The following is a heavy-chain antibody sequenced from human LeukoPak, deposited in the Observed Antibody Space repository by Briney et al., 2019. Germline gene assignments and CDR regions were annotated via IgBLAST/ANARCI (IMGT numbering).Heavy chain of an antibody. D-gene: IGHD3-10*01. CDR3: AKSDCGSDGCKLLHY. CDR2: IYSGGST. Sequence: PGGSLRLSCAASGFTVSSNYMSWVRQAPGKGLEWVSVIYSGGSTYYADSVKGRFTISRDNAKNTVSLQMNNLRAEDTAVYYCAKSDCGSDGCKLLHYWGQGTLVTASS. CDR1: GFTVSSNY. V-gene: IGHV3-53*01. J-gene: IGHJ4*02.